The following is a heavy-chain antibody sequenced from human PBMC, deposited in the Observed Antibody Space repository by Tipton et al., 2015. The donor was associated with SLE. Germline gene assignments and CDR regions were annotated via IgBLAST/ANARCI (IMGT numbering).Heavy chain of an antibody. D-gene: IGHD1-26*01. J-gene: IGHJ3*02. Sequence: QLVQSGAEVKKPGASVKVSCKASGYTFTGYYMHWVRQAPGQGLEWMGWISAYNGNTNYAQKLQGRVTMTTGTSTSTAYMELRSLRSDDTAMYYCARRGVVGAFDAFDIWGQGTMVTVSS. CDR3: ARRGVVGAFDAFDI. V-gene: IGHV1-18*04. CDR1: GYTFTGYY. CDR2: ISAYNGNT.